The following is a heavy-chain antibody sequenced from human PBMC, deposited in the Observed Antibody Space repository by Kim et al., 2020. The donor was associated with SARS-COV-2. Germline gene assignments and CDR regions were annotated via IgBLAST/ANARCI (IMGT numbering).Heavy chain of an antibody. CDR2: INQGGTET. CDR3: ARTHYGDYV. V-gene: IGHV3-7*01. D-gene: IGHD4-17*01. J-gene: IGHJ4*02. Sequence: GGSLRLSCAASGFTFSTYWMTWVRQAPGKGLEWVATINQGGTETYYVDSVKGRFTISRDNAKNSLFLDVNSLRVEDTAVYYCARTHYGDYVWGQGTLVTVSS. CDR1: GFTFSTYW.